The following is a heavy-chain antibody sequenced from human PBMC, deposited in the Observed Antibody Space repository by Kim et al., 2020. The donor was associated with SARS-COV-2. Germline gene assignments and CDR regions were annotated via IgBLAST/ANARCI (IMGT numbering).Heavy chain of an antibody. CDR1: GFTFSSYG. CDR3: AATPPDYYYESSGYA. CDR2: IWYDGSNK. V-gene: IGHV3-33*01. J-gene: IGHJ4*02. D-gene: IGHD3-22*01. Sequence: GGSLRLSCAASGFTFSSYGMHWVRQAPGKGLEWVAVIWYDGSNKYYADSVKGRFTISRDNSKNTLYLQMNSLRAEDTAVYYCAATPPDYYYESSGYAWGQGTLVTVSS.